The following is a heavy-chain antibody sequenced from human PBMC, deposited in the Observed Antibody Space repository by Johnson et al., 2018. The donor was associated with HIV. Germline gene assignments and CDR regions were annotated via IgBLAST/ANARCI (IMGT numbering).Heavy chain of an antibody. CDR1: GFTFSSYW. J-gene: IGHJ3*02. Sequence: VQLVESGGGLVQPGGSLRLSCEASGFTFSSYWMSWVRQAPGKGLEWVANIKQDGSEKYYADSVNGRFIISRDNSKHTLYLQMNSLRAEDTAVYYCASSWFGELSYAFDIWGQGTMVTVSS. CDR2: IKQDGSEK. D-gene: IGHD3-10*01. CDR3: ASSWFGELSYAFDI. V-gene: IGHV3-7*01.